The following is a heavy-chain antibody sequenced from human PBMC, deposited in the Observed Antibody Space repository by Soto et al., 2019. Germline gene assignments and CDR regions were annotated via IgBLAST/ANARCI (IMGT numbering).Heavy chain of an antibody. CDR3: ARVSSGFLDYGMDV. J-gene: IGHJ6*02. D-gene: IGHD6-19*01. Sequence: GASVKVSCKASGGTFSSYAISWVRQAPGQGLEWMGGIIPIFGTANYAPKFQGRVTITADKSTSTAYMELSSLRSEDTAVYYCARVSSGFLDYGMDVWGQGTTVTVSS. CDR2: IIPIFGTA. CDR1: GGTFSSYA. V-gene: IGHV1-69*06.